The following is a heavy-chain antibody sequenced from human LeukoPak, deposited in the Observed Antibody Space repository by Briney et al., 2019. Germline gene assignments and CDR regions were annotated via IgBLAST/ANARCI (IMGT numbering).Heavy chain of an antibody. D-gene: IGHD3-10*01. CDR1: GLTFSSYS. V-gene: IGHV3-21*01. CDR3: ARVPHAMVRGVIITEFYFDY. CDR2: ISSSSNYI. J-gene: IGHJ4*02. Sequence: GGSLRLSCAASGLTFSSYSMNWVRQAPGKGLEWVSSISSSSNYIYCADSVKGRFTISRDNAKNSLYLQMNSLRAEDTAVYYCARVPHAMVRGVIITEFYFDYWGQGTLVTVSS.